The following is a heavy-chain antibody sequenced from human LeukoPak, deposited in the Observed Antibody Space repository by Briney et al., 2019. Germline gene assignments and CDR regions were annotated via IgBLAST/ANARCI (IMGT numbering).Heavy chain of an antibody. CDR3: ARVGAVAAVDY. V-gene: IGHV3-66*01. D-gene: IGHD6-19*01. CDR2: VYSDDNT. J-gene: IGHJ4*02. Sequence: PGGSLRLSCAASGFIVSSKYMSWVRQAPGKGLEWVSVVYSDDNTFYADSVKGRFTISRDNSKNTLYLQMNGVRGEDTAMYYCARVGAVAAVDYWGQGTLVTVSS. CDR1: GFIVSSKY.